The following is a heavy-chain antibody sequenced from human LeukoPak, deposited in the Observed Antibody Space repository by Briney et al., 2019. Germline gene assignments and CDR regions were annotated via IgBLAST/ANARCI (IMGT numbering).Heavy chain of an antibody. CDR2: ISWNSGSI. CDR3: AKGTYYYDSSGYYYVVPFDY. D-gene: IGHD3-22*01. J-gene: IGHJ4*02. V-gene: IGHV3-9*01. Sequence: GGSLRLSCAASGFTFDDYAMHWVRQAPGKGLEWVSGISWNSGSIGYADPVKGRFTISRDNAKNSLYLQMNSLRAEDTALYYCAKGTYYYDSSGYYYVVPFDYWGQGTLVTISS. CDR1: GFTFDDYA.